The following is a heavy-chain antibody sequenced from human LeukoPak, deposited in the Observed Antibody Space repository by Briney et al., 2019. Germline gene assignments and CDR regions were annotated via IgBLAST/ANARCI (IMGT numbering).Heavy chain of an antibody. V-gene: IGHV3-53*01. CDR3: AKVKWKLIGYFDY. Sequence: ETLSLTCTVSGGSISTYYWSWVRQAPGKGLEWVSVLTGDGNTYYADSVKGRFTNSRDDSKNTLFLQMNSLRADDTAVYFCAKVKWKLIGYFDYWGQGTLVTVSS. D-gene: IGHD1-20*01. CDR2: LTGDGNT. CDR1: GGSISTYY. J-gene: IGHJ4*02.